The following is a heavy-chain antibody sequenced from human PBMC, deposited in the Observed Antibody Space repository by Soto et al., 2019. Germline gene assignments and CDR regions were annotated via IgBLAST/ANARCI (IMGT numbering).Heavy chain of an antibody. D-gene: IGHD3-10*01. V-gene: IGHV3-23*01. CDR2: TSGGGDYT. CDR3: AKNMLRGSYYYGMDV. Sequence: ESGGGLVQPGGSLRLSCAASGFTFSNYAMSWVRQAPGKGLEWVSATSGGGDYTHYADSVKGRFTISRDNSKNTLYLQVSSLRVEDTAVYYCAKNMLRGSYYYGMDVWGQGTTVTVSS. J-gene: IGHJ6*02. CDR1: GFTFSNYA.